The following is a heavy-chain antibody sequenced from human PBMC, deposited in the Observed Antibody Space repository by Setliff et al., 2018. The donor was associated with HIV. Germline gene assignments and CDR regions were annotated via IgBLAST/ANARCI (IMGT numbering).Heavy chain of an antibody. Sequence: PSETLSLTCTVSGGSISSGGYYWNWLRQYPVKGLEWIGHIYYNGRTLFNPALGTRLNMSVDTSENQFSLHLNSVTAADTAVYYCVRERRRSPLSYGLDVWGQGTTVTVSS. CDR3: VRERRRSPLSYGLDV. V-gene: IGHV4-31*03. CDR1: GGSISSGGYY. CDR2: IYYNGRT. J-gene: IGHJ6*02.